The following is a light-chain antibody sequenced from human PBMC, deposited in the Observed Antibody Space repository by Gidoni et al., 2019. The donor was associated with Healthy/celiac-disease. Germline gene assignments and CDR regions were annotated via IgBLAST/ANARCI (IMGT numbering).Light chain of an antibody. CDR2: WAS. V-gene: IGKV4-1*01. CDR1: QSILYSSNNKNY. Sequence: DPVMPQSPNPLALSLGQRATINCKSSQSILYSSNNKNYLAWYQQKPGQPPKLLIYWASTRESGVPDRFSGSGSGTDFTLTISSLQAEDVAVYYCQQYYSTPWTFGQGTKVEIK. CDR3: QQYYSTPWT. J-gene: IGKJ1*01.